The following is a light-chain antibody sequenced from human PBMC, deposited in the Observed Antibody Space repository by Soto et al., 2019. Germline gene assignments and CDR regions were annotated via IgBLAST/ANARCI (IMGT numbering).Light chain of an antibody. CDR1: SSDVGAYNY. CDR2: DVT. J-gene: IGLJ1*01. CDR3: SSYTSSRTLV. V-gene: IGLV2-14*03. Sequence: QSALTQPASVSGSHGQSITISCTGTSSDVGAYNYVSWYQHHPGKVPKLMIYDVTNRPSGVSDRFSGSKSGNTASLTISGLQDEDEADYYCSSYTSSRTLVFGSGTKVTVL.